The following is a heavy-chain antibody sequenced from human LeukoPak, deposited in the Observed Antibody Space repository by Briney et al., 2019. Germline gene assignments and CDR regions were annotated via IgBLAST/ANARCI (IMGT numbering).Heavy chain of an antibody. CDR3: ARVSIWGSYGYAASYFDY. V-gene: IGHV4-38-2*02. J-gene: IGHJ4*02. CDR1: GYSISSGYY. CDR2: IYHSGST. Sequence: PSETLYLTCTVSGYSISSGYYWGWFRQPPGKGLEWIGSIYHSGSTYYNPSPKSRVTISVDTSKNQFSLKLSSVTAADTAVYYCARVSIWGSYGYAASYFDYWGQGTLVTVSS. D-gene: IGHD5-18*01.